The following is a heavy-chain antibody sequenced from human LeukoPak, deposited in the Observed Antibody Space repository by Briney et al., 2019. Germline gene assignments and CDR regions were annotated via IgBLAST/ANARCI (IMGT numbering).Heavy chain of an antibody. CDR2: ISAYNGNT. V-gene: IGHV1-18*01. D-gene: IGHD3-3*01. CDR1: GYTFTSYG. Sequence: GASVTVSCTASGYTFTSYGISWVRQAPGQGLEWMGWISAYNGNTNYAQKLQGRVTMTTDTSTSTAYMELRSLRSDDTAVYYCARDPIGVTIWSGYPPFDYWGQGTLVTVSS. CDR3: ARDPIGVTIWSGYPPFDY. J-gene: IGHJ4*02.